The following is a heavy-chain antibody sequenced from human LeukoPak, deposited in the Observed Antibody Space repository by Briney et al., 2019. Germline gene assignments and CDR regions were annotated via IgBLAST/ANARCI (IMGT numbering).Heavy chain of an antibody. V-gene: IGHV3-48*03. D-gene: IGHD3-16*01. CDR1: GFTFSSYE. Sequence: PGGSLRLSCAASGFTFSSYEMNWVRQAPGKGLEWVSYISSSGRTIYYADSVKGRFTISRDNAKNSLYLQINSLRAEDTAVYYCSXEGGXHXEXXXXXXXXXXGQG. J-gene: IGHJ4*02. CDR2: ISSSGRTI. CDR3: SXEGGXHXEXXXXXXXXX.